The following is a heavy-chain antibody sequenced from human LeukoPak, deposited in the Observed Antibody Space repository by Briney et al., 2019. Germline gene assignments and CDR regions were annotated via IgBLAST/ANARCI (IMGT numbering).Heavy chain of an antibody. CDR2: INPSGGST. CDR3: ARDRAVAAAVDY. CDR1: GYTFTSYY. V-gene: IGHV1-46*01. J-gene: IGHJ4*02. D-gene: IGHD2-15*01. Sequence: ASVKVSCKASGYTFTSYYMHWVQQAPGQGLEWMGIINPSGGSTSYAQKFQGRVTMTRDTSTSTVYMELSSLRSEDTAVYYCARDRAVAAAVDYWGQGTLVTVSS.